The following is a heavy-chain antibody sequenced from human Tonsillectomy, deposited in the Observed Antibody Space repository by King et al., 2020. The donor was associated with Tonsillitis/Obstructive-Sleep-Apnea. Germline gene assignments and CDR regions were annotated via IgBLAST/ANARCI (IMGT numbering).Heavy chain of an antibody. CDR1: GGSISSSSYY. J-gene: IGHJ4*02. D-gene: IGHD3-3*01. V-gene: IGHV4-39*01. CDR3: ARQSDFWSGYSRPEYYFDY. Sequence: QLQESGPGLVKPSETLSLTCTVSGGSISSSSYYWGWIRQPPGKGLEWIGSIYYSGSTYYNPSLKSRVTISVDTSKNQFSLKLSSVTAADTAVYSCARQSDFWSGYSRPEYYFDYWGQGTLVTVSS. CDR2: IYYSGST.